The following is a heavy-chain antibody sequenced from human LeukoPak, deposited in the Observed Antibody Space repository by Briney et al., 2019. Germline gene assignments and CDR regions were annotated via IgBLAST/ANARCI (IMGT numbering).Heavy chain of an antibody. Sequence: GGSLRLSCAASGFTFSSYGMHWVRQAPGKGLEWVAVISYDGSHKYYADSVKGRFTISRDNSKNTLYLQMNSLRAEDTAVYYCAKDLVATSATYFDYWGQGTLVTVSS. CDR1: GFTFSSYG. J-gene: IGHJ4*02. CDR3: AKDLVATSATYFDY. V-gene: IGHV3-30*18. D-gene: IGHD5-12*01. CDR2: ISYDGSHK.